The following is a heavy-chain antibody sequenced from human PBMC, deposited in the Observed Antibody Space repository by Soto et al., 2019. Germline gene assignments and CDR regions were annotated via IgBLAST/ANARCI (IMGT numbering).Heavy chain of an antibody. Sequence: SETLSLTCTVSGASISRYYWSWIRQSPGKGLEWIGYLYNTGSTIYNPSLKSRVTISVDRSKNQFSLKLSSVTAADTAVYYCARVPDRWGQGTLVTVS. CDR3: ARVPDR. CDR2: LYNTGST. V-gene: IGHV4-59*12. D-gene: IGHD2-2*01. CDR1: GASISRYY. J-gene: IGHJ5*02.